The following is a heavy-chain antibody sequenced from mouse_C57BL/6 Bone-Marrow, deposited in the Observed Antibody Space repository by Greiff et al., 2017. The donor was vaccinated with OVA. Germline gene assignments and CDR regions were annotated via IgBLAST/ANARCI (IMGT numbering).Heavy chain of an antibody. V-gene: IGHV1-63*01. J-gene: IGHJ3*01. CDR1: GYTFTNYW. D-gene: IGHD1-1*01. CDR3: ATSFPAWFAY. Sequence: VQLQQPGAELVRPGSSVKLSCKASGYTFTNYWIGWAKQRPGHGLEWIGDIYPGGGYTNYNEKFKGKATLTADKSSSTAYMQFSSLTSEDSAIYYCATSFPAWFAYWGQGTLVTVSA. CDR2: IYPGGGYT.